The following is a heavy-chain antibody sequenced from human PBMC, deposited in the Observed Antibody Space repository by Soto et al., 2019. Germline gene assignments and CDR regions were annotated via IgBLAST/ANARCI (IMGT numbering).Heavy chain of an antibody. V-gene: IGHV3-48*01. CDR1: GFIFNSYS. Sequence: EVQLVESGGGLVQPGGSLRLSCVASGFIFNSYSMNWVRQAPGKGLEWISYINSGSTSVFYADSVKGRFSISRDNAKNSLYLQMNSLRAEDTAVYYCASSASPDAYWGQGTVVTVSS. J-gene: IGHJ4*02. CDR3: ASSASPDAY. D-gene: IGHD1-26*01. CDR2: INSGSTSV.